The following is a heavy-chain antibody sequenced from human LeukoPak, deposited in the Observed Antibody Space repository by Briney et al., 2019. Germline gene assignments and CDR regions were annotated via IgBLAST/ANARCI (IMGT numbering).Heavy chain of an antibody. CDR1: GGSFSNYY. CDR2: INHSGST. Sequence: PSETLSLTCAVYGGSFSNYYWSWIRQPPGKGLEWIGEINHSGSTNYNPSLKSRVTISVDTSKNQFSLKLSCVTAADTAVYYCARRRGVTSGFKRFDYWGQGTLVTVSS. D-gene: IGHD6-19*01. V-gene: IGHV4-34*01. CDR3: ARRRGVTSGFKRFDY. J-gene: IGHJ4*02.